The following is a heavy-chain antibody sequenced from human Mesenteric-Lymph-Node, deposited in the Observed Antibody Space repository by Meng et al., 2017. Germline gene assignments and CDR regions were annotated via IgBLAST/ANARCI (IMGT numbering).Heavy chain of an antibody. Sequence: SSVTVSCQHCGCTFRNYAISWVRPAPGQGLDWMGGIIPILCTANYAQKLQGRVTMTTDTSTRTAYLELGSLRSADTAVYYCARENTAYDYVWGSISSPSWVFDYWGQGTLVTVSS. V-gene: IGHV1-69*05. CDR3: ARENTAYDYVWGSISSPSWVFDY. CDR2: IIPILCTA. CDR1: GCTFRNYA. J-gene: IGHJ4*02. D-gene: IGHD3-16*01.